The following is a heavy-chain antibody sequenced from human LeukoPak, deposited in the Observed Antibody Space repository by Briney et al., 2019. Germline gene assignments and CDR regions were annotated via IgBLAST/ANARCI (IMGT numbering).Heavy chain of an antibody. J-gene: IGHJ4*02. CDR3: ARESNYYDSSGYYPDY. CDR1: GGAFSGYY. D-gene: IGHD3-22*01. V-gene: IGHV4-34*01. CDR2: INHSGST. Sequence: PSETLSLTCAVYGGAFSGYYWSWVRQPPGKGLEWIGGINHSGSTNYNPSLKSRVTISADTSKNQFSLKLSSVTAADTAVYYCARESNYYDSSGYYPDYWGQGTLVTVSS.